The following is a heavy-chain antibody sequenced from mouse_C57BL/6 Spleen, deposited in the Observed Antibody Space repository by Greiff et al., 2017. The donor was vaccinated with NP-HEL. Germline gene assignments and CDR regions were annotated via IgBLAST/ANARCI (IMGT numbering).Heavy chain of an antibody. CDR3: ARDRLLEYYFDY. CDR2: ISYDGSN. Sequence: DVKLQESGPGLVKPSQSLSLTCSVPGYSITSGYYWNWIRQFPGNKLEWMGYISYDGSNNYNPSLKNRISITRDTSKNQFFLKLNSVTTEDTATYYCARDRLLEYYFDYWGQGTTLTVSS. CDR1: GYSITSGYY. V-gene: IGHV3-6*01. J-gene: IGHJ2*01. D-gene: IGHD1-1*01.